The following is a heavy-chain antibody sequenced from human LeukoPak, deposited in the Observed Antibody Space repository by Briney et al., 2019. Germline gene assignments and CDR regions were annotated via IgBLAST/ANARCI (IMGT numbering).Heavy chain of an antibody. D-gene: IGHD2-15*01. CDR1: GFTFSDYY. V-gene: IGHV3-11*04. Sequence: PGGSLRLSCAASGFTFSDYYMTWIRQASGKGLEWVSYISNTGSSIYYADSVKGRFTISRDNAKNSLYLQMNSLRAEDTSVYYCARGAAGNWFDPWGQGTLVTVSS. CDR3: ARGAAGNWFDP. CDR2: ISNTGSSI. J-gene: IGHJ5*02.